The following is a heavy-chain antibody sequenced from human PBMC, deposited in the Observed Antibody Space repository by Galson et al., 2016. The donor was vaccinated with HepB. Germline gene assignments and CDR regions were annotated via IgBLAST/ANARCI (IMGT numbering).Heavy chain of an antibody. CDR1: GGSISSYY. V-gene: IGHV4-59*01. CDR2: IYYTGRT. CDR3: ARSDIEVAGFGY. Sequence: ETLSLTCTVSGGSISSYYWSWIRQPPGKGLEWIGYIYYTGRTNYNPSLKSRVTISVDTSKNQFTLKLSSVTAADTAAYYCARSDIEVAGFGYWGQGTLVTVSS. D-gene: IGHD6-19*01. J-gene: IGHJ4*02.